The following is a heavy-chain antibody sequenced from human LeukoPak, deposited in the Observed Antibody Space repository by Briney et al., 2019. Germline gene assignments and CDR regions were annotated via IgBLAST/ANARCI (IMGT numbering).Heavy chain of an antibody. CDR3: ARVRFYGSGSYYNRHFDY. CDR2: INHSGST. V-gene: IGHV4-34*01. CDR1: GGSFSGYH. Sequence: SETLSLTCAVYGGSFSGYHWSWIRQPPEKGLVWIGEINHSGSTNYNPSLKSRVTIPVDTSKNQFSLKLSSLTAADTAVYYCARVRFYGSGSYYNRHFDYWGQGTLVTVSS. D-gene: IGHD3-10*01. J-gene: IGHJ4*02.